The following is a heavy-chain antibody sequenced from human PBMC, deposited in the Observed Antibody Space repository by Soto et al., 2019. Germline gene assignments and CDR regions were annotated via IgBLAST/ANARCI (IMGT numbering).Heavy chain of an antibody. J-gene: IGHJ5*02. CDR1: GGSITRGGYS. V-gene: IGHV4-31*03. CDR3: ARDPAP. CDR2: IYNSGTT. Sequence: QVQLQESGPGLVKPSETLSLTCTVSGGSITRGGYSWSWIRQHPGKGLEWIGYIYNSGTTYYNPSLKSRVTISVATSKNQFSLKLTSVTAADTAVYYCARDPAPWGQGTLVTVSS.